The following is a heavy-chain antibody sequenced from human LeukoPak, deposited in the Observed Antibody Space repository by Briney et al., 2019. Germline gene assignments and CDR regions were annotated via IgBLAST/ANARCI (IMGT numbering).Heavy chain of an antibody. J-gene: IGHJ3*02. Sequence: PGGSLRLSCAASGFTFSSYTMNWVRQAPGKGLEWVSAIGGSGGSTYYADSVKGRFTISRDNAKNTLYLQMNSLRAEDTAVYYCARLRSSTSWDAFDIWGQGTMVTVSS. CDR1: GFTFSSYT. V-gene: IGHV3-23*01. CDR3: ARLRSSTSWDAFDI. CDR2: IGGSGGST. D-gene: IGHD2-2*01.